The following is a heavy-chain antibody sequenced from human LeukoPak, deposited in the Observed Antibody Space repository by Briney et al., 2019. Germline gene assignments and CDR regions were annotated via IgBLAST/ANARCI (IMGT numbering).Heavy chain of an antibody. CDR1: GYTFTGYY. CDR3: ARGIPYYDILTGYFDY. CDR2: INPNSGGT. V-gene: IGHV1-2*04. D-gene: IGHD3-9*01. Sequence: ASVKVSCKASGYTFTGYYMHWVRQAPGQGLEWMGWINPNSGGTNYAQKFQGWVTMTRDTSISTAYMELSRLRSDDTAVHYCARGIPYYDILTGYFDYWGQGTLVTVSS. J-gene: IGHJ4*02.